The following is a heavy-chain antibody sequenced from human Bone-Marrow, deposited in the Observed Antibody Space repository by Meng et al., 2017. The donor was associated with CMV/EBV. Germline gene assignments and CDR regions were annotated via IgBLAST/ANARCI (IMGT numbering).Heavy chain of an antibody. D-gene: IGHD3-10*01. V-gene: IGHV3-30*02. CDR3: AKVGWFGELPLDY. CDR1: GFTFSSYG. J-gene: IGHJ4*02. Sequence: GESLKISCAASGFTFSSYGMHWVRQAPGKGLEWVAFIRYDGSNKYYADSVKGRFTISRDNSKNTLYLQMNSLRAEDTAVYYCAKVGWFGELPLDYWGQGTLVTVSS. CDR2: IRYDGSNK.